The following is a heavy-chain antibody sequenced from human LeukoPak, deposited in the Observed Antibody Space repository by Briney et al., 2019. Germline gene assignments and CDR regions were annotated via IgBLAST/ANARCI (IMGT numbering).Heavy chain of an antibody. D-gene: IGHD4-17*01. CDR1: GFTFSSYA. CDR2: IRSKANSYAA. J-gene: IGHJ4*02. V-gene: IGHV3-73*01. Sequence: GGSLRLSCAASGFTFSSYAMHWVRQASGKGLEWVGRIRSKANSYAAAYAASVKGRFTISRDDSKNTAYLQMNSLKTEDTAVYYCTSRYDYGPFFDYWGQGTLVTVSS. CDR3: TSRYDYGPFFDY.